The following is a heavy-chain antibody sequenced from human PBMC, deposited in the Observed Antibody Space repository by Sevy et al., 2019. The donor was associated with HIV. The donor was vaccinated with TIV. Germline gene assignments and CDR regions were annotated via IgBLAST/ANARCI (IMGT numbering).Heavy chain of an antibody. D-gene: IGHD4-4*01. CDR1: GFSLNTSGVG. Sequence: SGPTLVNPAQTLMLTCSFSGFSLNTSGVGVGWIRLPPGKALEWLALIFWDDEKRYSPPLKNRLTITKDTSKNQVVLTITNMYPVDTATYYCARFLKGDYTNYFDSWDQGTLVTVSS. CDR2: IFWDDEK. CDR3: ARFLKGDYTNYFDS. V-gene: IGHV2-5*02. J-gene: IGHJ4*02.